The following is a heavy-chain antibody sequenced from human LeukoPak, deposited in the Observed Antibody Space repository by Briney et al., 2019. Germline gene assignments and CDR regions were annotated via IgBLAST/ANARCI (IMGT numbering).Heavy chain of an antibody. CDR2: IWSDGSNK. CDR1: GFTFSRYG. Sequence: GGSLRLSCAASGFTFSRYGMHWVRQAPGKGLEWVALIWSDGSNKYYADSVKGRFTISRDNSKNTLYLQMISLRAEDTAVYYCARDRDYDIFTGYYLAYWGQGTLVAVSS. D-gene: IGHD3-9*01. V-gene: IGHV3-33*01. CDR3: ARDRDYDIFTGYYLAY. J-gene: IGHJ4*02.